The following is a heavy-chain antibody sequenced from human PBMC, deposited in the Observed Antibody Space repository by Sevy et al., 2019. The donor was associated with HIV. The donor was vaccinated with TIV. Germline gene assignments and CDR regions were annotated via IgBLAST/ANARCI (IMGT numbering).Heavy chain of an antibody. D-gene: IGHD3-16*01. CDR2: IKADGSDK. J-gene: IGHJ4*02. CDR1: GFTFSANW. CDR3: AHETFGTFDS. Sequence: GGSLRLSCAASGFTFSANWMNWVRQAPGKGLEWVANIKADGSDKHYVDSVEGRFTISRDNAKNLLFLQMNSLRVEDTAVYYCAHETFGTFDSWGQGTLVTVSS. V-gene: IGHV3-7*01.